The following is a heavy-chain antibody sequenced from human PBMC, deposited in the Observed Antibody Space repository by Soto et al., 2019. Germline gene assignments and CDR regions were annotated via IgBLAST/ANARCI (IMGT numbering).Heavy chain of an antibody. V-gene: IGHV1-69*01. J-gene: IGHJ5*02. Sequence: QVQLVQSGAEVKKPGSSVKVSCKASGGTFSSYAISWVRQAPGQGLEWMGGIIPIFGTANYAQKFQGRVTITADESTSTAYMELSSLRSEDTAVYYCARYPRDCSSTSCYRSWVDPWGQGTLVTVSS. CDR2: IIPIFGTA. CDR3: ARYPRDCSSTSCYRSWVDP. CDR1: GGTFSSYA. D-gene: IGHD2-2*01.